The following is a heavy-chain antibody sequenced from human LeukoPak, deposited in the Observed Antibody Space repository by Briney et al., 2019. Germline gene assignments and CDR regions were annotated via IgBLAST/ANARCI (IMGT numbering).Heavy chain of an antibody. CDR2: IIPILGIA. CDR1: GGTFSSYL. D-gene: IGHD3-9*01. CDR3: ARSLRSRDILTGSAFDY. J-gene: IGHJ4*02. Sequence: GASVTVSCKASGGTFSSYLISWVRQAPGQGLEWMGRIIPILGIANYAQKFQGRVTITADESTNTAYMELSSLRSEDTAVYYCARSLRSRDILTGSAFDYWGQGTLVTVSS. V-gene: IGHV1-69*02.